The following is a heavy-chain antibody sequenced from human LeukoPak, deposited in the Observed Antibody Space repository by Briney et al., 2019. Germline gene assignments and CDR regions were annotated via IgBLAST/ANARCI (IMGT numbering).Heavy chain of an antibody. CDR2: IKEDGREK. CDR3: ARDDIATYDY. Sequence: GGSLRLSCAGSGFTFRRYWMSWVRQAPGKGLEWLANIKEDGREKYYVDSVKGRFTISRDNAKNSLYLQMDSLRAEDTGVYYCARDDIATYDYWGQGTLVTVSS. V-gene: IGHV3-7*01. CDR1: GFTFRRYW. J-gene: IGHJ4*02. D-gene: IGHD2-15*01.